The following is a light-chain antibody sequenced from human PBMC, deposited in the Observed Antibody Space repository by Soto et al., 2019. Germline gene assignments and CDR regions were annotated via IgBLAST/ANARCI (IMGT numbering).Light chain of an antibody. V-gene: IGLV2-14*01. CDR3: ISYSASSTPYV. Sequence: QSVLTQPVSVSGSPGQSITISCTATSSDIAYYNYVSWYQHHPGKAPKLIIYEVYNRPSGVSNRFSGSKSGDTASLSISGLQAEDEADYYCISYSASSTPYVFGTGTKVTVL. CDR2: EVY. J-gene: IGLJ1*01. CDR1: SSDIAYYNY.